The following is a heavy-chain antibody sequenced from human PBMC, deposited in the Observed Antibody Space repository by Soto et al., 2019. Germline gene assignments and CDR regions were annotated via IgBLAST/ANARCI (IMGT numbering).Heavy chain of an antibody. V-gene: IGHV1-18*01. D-gene: IGHD3-3*01. CDR3: ARAQVRTYDFWNPSYYYGMDV. Sequence: GASVEVSCTASGYTFTSYGIIWVRQAPGQGLEWMGWISAYNGNTNYAQKLQGRVTMTTDTSTSTAYMELRSLRSDDTAVYYCARAQVRTYDFWNPSYYYGMDVWGQGTTVTVSS. CDR1: GYTFTSYG. J-gene: IGHJ6*02. CDR2: ISAYNGNT.